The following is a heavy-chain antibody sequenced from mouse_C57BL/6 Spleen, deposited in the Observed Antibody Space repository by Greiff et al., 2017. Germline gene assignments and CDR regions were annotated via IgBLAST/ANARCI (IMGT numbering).Heavy chain of an antibody. D-gene: IGHD1-1*01. CDR1: GYTFTSYW. CDR3: ARGYYGDY. V-gene: IGHV1-55*01. Sequence: QVQLQQPGAELVKPGASVKMSCKASGYTFTSYWITWVKQRPGQGLEWIGDIYPGSGSTNYNEKFKSKATLTVATSASTAYMQLSSLTSEDSAVYYCARGYYGDYWGQGTSVTVSS. CDR2: IYPGSGST. J-gene: IGHJ4*01.